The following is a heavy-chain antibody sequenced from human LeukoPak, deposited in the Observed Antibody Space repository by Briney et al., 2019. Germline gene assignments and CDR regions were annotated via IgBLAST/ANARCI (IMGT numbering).Heavy chain of an antibody. CDR1: GFTFGDYA. V-gene: IGHV3-49*03. CDR2: IRSKAYGGTT. Sequence: GGSLRLSCTASGFTFGDYAMSWFRQAPGKGLEWVGFIRSKAYGGTTDYAASVKGRFTISRDDSKGIAYLQMNSLKTEDTAMYYCTRDYPASFDVWGQGTLVTVSS. J-gene: IGHJ3*01. CDR3: TRDYPASFDV.